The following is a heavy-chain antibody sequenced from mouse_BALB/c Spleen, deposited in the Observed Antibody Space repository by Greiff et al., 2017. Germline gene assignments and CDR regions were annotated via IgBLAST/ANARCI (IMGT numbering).Heavy chain of an antibody. Sequence: EVQLMESGAELVKPGASVKLSCTASGFNIKDTYMHWVKQRPEQGLEWIGRIDPANGNTKYDPKFQGKATITADTSSNTAYLQLSSLTSEDTAVYYCVIVATATDYYAMDYWGQGTSVTVSS. D-gene: IGHD1-2*01. CDR3: VIVATATDYYAMDY. CDR1: GFNIKDTY. V-gene: IGHV14-3*02. CDR2: IDPANGNT. J-gene: IGHJ4*01.